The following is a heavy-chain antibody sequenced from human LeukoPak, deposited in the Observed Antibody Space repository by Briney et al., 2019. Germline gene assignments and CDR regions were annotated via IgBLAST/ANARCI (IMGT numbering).Heavy chain of an antibody. D-gene: IGHD1-7*01. J-gene: IGHJ4*02. CDR3: ARGLSTGTTLWY. Sequence: ASVKVSCKASGYTFTGYYMHWVRQAHGQGLEWMGWINPNSGGTNYAQKFQGRVTMTRDTSISTAYMELSRLRSDDTAVYYCARGLSTGTTLWYWGQGTLVTVSS. CDR2: INPNSGGT. CDR1: GYTFTGYY. V-gene: IGHV1-2*02.